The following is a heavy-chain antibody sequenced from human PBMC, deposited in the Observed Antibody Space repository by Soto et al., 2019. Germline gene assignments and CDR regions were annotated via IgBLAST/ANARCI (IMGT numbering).Heavy chain of an antibody. J-gene: IGHJ4*02. Sequence: EVQLVESGGGLVQPGGSLRLSCAASGFTFSSYSMNWVRQAPGKGLEWVSYISSSSSTIYYADSVKGRFTISRDNAKSSLYLQMNSLRAEDTAVYYCARGDIVLMVYAIPPCDYWGQGTLVTVSS. CDR2: ISSSSSTI. CDR1: GFTFSSYS. D-gene: IGHD2-8*01. CDR3: ARGDIVLMVYAIPPCDY. V-gene: IGHV3-48*01.